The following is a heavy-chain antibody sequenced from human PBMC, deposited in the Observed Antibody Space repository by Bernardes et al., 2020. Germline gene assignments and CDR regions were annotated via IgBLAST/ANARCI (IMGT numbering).Heavy chain of an antibody. CDR2: ISSSSSYI. CDR3: AGEGYDSSGYLDY. D-gene: IGHD3-22*01. J-gene: IGHJ4*02. Sequence: GGSLRLSCAASGFTFSSYSMNWVRQAPGKGLEWVSSISSSSSYIYYADSVKGRFTISRDNAKNSLYLQMNSLRAEDTAVYYCAGEGYDSSGYLDYWGQGTLVTVSS. CDR1: GFTFSSYS. V-gene: IGHV3-21*01.